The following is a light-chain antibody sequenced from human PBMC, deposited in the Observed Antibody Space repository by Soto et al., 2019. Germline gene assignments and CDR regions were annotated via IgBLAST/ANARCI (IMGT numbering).Light chain of an antibody. J-gene: IGKJ4*01. V-gene: IGKV3-11*01. CDR1: QSVTNF. Sequence: EIVLTQSPATLALSPGESVTLSCRASQSVTNFLAWYQQKPGQAPRLLMHHASSRATGIPDRFSGGGSGTDFTLTISSLEPEDFAVYYCQQRRSWPPTFGGGTKVDIK. CDR2: HAS. CDR3: QQRRSWPPT.